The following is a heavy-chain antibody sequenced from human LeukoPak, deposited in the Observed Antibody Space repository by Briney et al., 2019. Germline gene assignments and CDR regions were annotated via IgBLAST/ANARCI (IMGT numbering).Heavy chain of an antibody. V-gene: IGHV3-23*01. CDR1: GFIFSSHG. D-gene: IGHD1-1*01. CDR3: AQDLAYIRFDS. J-gene: IGHJ4*02. Sequence: GGSLRLSCAASGFIFSSHGMNWVRQAPGKGLEWVSGISPSGDITYYADSVKGRFTISRDNSKNTVYLQMDSLRFEDAAVYYCAQDLAYIRFDSWGQGTLVTVSS. CDR2: ISPSGDIT.